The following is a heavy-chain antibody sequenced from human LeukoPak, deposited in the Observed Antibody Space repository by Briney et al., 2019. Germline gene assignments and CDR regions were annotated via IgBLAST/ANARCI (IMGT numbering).Heavy chain of an antibody. CDR3: ARDNDILTDNWFDP. Sequence: ASVKVSCKASGYIFTDYYMHWVRQAPGQGLEWMGWINPNSGGTNYAQKFQGRVTMTRDTSISTAYMELSRLRSDDTAVYYCARDNDILTDNWFDPWGQGTLVTVSS. V-gene: IGHV1-2*02. D-gene: IGHD3-9*01. J-gene: IGHJ5*02. CDR2: INPNSGGT. CDR1: GYIFTDYY.